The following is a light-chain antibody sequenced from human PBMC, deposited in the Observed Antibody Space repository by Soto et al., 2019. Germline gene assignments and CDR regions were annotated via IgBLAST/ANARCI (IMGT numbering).Light chain of an antibody. CDR3: QQYNSAPWT. V-gene: IGKV1-27*01. CDR1: QGISNY. CDR2: SAS. Sequence: DIQMTQSPSSLSASVGDRVTITCRASQGISNYLAWYQQKPGKAPQLLIYSASVLQNGVPSRFSGSGSETDFTLTISSLQPDDVATYYCQQYNSAPWTFGQGTKVEIK. J-gene: IGKJ1*01.